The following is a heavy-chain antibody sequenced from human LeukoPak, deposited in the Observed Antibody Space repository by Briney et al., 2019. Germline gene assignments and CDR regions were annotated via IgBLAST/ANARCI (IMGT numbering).Heavy chain of an antibody. CDR2: IYHSGST. CDR1: GGSFSGYY. V-gene: IGHV4-34*01. D-gene: IGHD2-15*01. Sequence: PSETLSLTCAVYGGSFSGYYWSWIRQPPGKGLEWIGEIYHSGSTNYNPSLKSRVTISVDTSKNQFSLKLSSVTAADTAVYYCAREREARGYCSGGSCYQLGYYFDYWGQGTLVTVSS. CDR3: AREREARGYCSGGSCYQLGYYFDY. J-gene: IGHJ4*02.